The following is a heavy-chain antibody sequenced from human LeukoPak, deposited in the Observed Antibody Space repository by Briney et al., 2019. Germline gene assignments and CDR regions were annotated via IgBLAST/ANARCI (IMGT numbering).Heavy chain of an antibody. CDR3: ARGFVELRRYCSSTSCYYDYYGMDV. CDR2: IYTSGST. CDR1: GGSISSYY. Sequence: PSETLSLTCTVSGGSISSYYWSWIRQPAGKGLEWIGRIYTSGSTNYNPSLKSRVTMSVDTSKNQFSLKLSSVTAADTAVYYCARGFVELRRYCSSTSCYYDYYGMDVWGQGTTVTVSS. D-gene: IGHD2-2*01. V-gene: IGHV4-4*07. J-gene: IGHJ6*02.